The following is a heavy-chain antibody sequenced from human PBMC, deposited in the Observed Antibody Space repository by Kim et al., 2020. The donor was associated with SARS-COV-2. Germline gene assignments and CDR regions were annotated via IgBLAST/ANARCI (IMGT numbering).Heavy chain of an antibody. D-gene: IGHD6-19*01. J-gene: IGHJ4*02. CDR1: GDSVSSNRAA. CDR2: TYYRSKWIS. CDR3: ARGGGWYGGDYFDY. V-gene: IGHV6-1*01. Sequence: SQTLSLTCAISGDSVSSNRAAWNWIRQSPSRGPEWLGRTYYRSKWISDYAVSVRSRITINPDTSQNQFSLQLNSVTPEDTAVYYCARGGGWYGGDYFDYWGQGILVTVSS.